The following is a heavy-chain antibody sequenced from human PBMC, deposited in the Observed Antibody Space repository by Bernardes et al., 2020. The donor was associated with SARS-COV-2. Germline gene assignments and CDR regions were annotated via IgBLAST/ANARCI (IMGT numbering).Heavy chain of an antibody. V-gene: IGHV4-34*01. J-gene: IGHJ4*02. CDR3: ASRTYYYASGTFSY. CDR2: INNSGST. Sequence: SETLSLTCAVYGESFTDYYWSWIRQTPGKGLEWIGEINNSGSTNYNPSLKRRVTISVDTSRAQFSLKLTSVTAADTAVYFCASRTYYYASGTFSYWGQGTLVTVSS. CDR1: GESFTDYY. D-gene: IGHD3-10*01.